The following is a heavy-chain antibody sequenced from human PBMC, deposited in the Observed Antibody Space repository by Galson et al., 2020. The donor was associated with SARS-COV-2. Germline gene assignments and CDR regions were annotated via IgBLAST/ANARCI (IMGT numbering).Heavy chain of an antibody. V-gene: IGHV3-30*03. CDR3: ARDPQYYDILTGYFPRESYYYYGMDV. J-gene: IGHJ6*02. Sequence: ALEWVAVISYDGSNKYYADSVKGRFTISRDNSKNTLYLQMNSLRAEDTDVYYCARDPQYYDILTGYFPRESYYYYGMDVWGQGTTVTVSS. CDR2: ISYDGSNK. D-gene: IGHD3-9*01.